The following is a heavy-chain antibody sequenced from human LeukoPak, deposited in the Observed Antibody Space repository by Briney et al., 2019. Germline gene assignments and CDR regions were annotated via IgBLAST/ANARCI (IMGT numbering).Heavy chain of an antibody. CDR1: GGSISSGDYY. Sequence: SETLSLTCTVSGGSISSGDYYWRWIRQPPGKGLEWIGYMYYSGCTYYNPSLKSRVTISVDTSKNQFSLKLSSVTAADTAVYYCARPYYYDSRIDPWGQGTLVTVSS. V-gene: IGHV4-30-4*01. D-gene: IGHD3-22*01. CDR2: MYYSGCT. CDR3: ARPYYYDSRIDP. J-gene: IGHJ5*02.